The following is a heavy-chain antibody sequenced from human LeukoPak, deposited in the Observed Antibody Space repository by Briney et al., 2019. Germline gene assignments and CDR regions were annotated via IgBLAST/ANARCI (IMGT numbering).Heavy chain of an antibody. J-gene: IGHJ5*02. CDR1: GGAISGYS. D-gene: IGHD6-13*01. CDR3: ARMGIAAGGSSGRWFDP. CDR2: VYYSGST. V-gene: IGHV4-59*13. Sequence: SETLSLTCTLSGGAISGYSWSWIRQPPGKGLEWIGYVYYSGSTNYSPSLKSGVTISVDTSKNQVSLKLSSVTAADTAVYYCARMGIAAGGSSGRWFDPWGQGTLVTVSS.